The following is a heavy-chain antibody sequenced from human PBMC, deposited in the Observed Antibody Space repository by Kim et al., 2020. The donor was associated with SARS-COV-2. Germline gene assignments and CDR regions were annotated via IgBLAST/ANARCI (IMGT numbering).Heavy chain of an antibody. Sequence: GGTTDYAAPVKGRFNISRDDSKNTLFLQMNSLKTEDTAVYYCATGVSTFDSWGQGTLVTVSS. V-gene: IGHV3-15*01. J-gene: IGHJ4*02. CDR2: GGTT. CDR3: ATGVSTFDS. D-gene: IGHD3-10*01.